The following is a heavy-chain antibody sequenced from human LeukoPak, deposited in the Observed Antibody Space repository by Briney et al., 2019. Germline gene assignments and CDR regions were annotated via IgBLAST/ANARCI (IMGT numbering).Heavy chain of an antibody. CDR1: NGSISRYY. V-gene: IGHV3-53*01. J-gene: IGHJ4*02. Sequence: ETLSLTCGVSNGSISRYYWSWVRQAPGKGLEWVSLIYTDGSTYYADSVKGRFTISRDNFKNTVYLQMNSLRAEDTAVYYCAIHDYLGYWGQGTLVTVSS. CDR3: AIHDYLGY. CDR2: IYTDGST.